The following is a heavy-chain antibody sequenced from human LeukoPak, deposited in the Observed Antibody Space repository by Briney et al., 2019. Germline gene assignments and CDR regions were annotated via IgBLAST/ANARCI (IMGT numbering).Heavy chain of an antibody. CDR2: IYHDGST. V-gene: IGHV4-61*01. J-gene: IGHJ5*02. D-gene: IGHD5/OR15-5a*01. CDR3: ATFFDFSFCP. CDR1: GVTVSSDSYF. Sequence: PSETLSLTCTVSGVTVSSDSYFWSWIRQPPGEGPQWIGYIYHDGSTNYSPSLRSRVSISVDTSKNQFSLKLSSVTTADTAVYFCATFFDFSFCPWGQGTQVTVSS.